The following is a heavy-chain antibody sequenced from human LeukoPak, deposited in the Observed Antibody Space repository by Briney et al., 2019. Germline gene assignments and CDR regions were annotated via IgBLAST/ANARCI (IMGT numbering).Heavy chain of an antibody. CDR3: ARERSRVVRGVSPYMDV. J-gene: IGHJ6*03. V-gene: IGHV4-4*07. CDR1: GGSISSYY. Sequence: SETLSLTCTVSGGSISSYYWSWIRQPAGKVLEWIGRIYTSGSTNYNPSLKSRVTMSVDTSKNQFSLKLSSVTAADTAVYYCARERSRVVRGVSPYMDVWGKGTTVTISS. D-gene: IGHD3-10*01. CDR2: IYTSGST.